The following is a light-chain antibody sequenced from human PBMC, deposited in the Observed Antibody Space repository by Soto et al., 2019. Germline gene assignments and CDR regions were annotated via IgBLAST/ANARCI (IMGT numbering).Light chain of an antibody. CDR2: DVS. Sequence: QSALTQPRSVSGSPGQSVTISCTGTNSDVGGYKYVSWYQQYPGKAPKLMIYDVSKRPSGVPDRFSGSKSVNTASLTISGLQAEDAADYFCCSYAGRYSYVFGTGTKLTVL. CDR1: NSDVGGYKY. CDR3: CSYAGRYSYV. J-gene: IGLJ1*01. V-gene: IGLV2-11*01.